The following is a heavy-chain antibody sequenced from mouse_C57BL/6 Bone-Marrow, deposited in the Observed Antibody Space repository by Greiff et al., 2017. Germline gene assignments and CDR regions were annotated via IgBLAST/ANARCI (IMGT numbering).Heavy chain of an antibody. J-gene: IGHJ1*03. CDR2: IDPSDSYT. Sequence: QVQLQQPGAELVMPGASVKLSCKASGYTFTSYWMHWVKQRPGQGLEWIGEIDPSDSYTNYNQKFKGKSTLTVDKSSSTAYMQLSSLTSEDSAVYYCARGDYYGRWYFDVWGTGTTVTVSS. V-gene: IGHV1-69*01. D-gene: IGHD1-1*01. CDR3: ARGDYYGRWYFDV. CDR1: GYTFTSYW.